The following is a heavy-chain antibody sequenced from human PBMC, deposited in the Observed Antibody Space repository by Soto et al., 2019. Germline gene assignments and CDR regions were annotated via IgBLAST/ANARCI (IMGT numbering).Heavy chain of an antibody. CDR2: IDPSDSYT. CDR3: GRDFGSGHADV. CDR1: DEIFNTYW. D-gene: IGHD1-26*01. V-gene: IGHV5-10-1*01. Sequence: GASLKISCQTSDEIFNTYWITWVRQMPGRGLEWVGRIDPSDSYTTYNPSLKGHVILSVDKSMKTAYVQWTSLRASDAAMYFCGRDFGSGHADVWGQGTLVTVSS. J-gene: IGHJ1*01.